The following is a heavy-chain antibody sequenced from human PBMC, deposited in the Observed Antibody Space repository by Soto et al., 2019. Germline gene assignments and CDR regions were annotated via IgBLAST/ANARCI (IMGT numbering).Heavy chain of an antibody. J-gene: IGHJ4*02. Sequence: SQTLSLTCAISGDSVSSNTVAWNWIRQSPSGGLEWLGRTFYRSKWYYDYAISVKSRITITPDTSKNQFSLQLNSVTPEDTAVYYCARGWAFDYWGQGTPVTVSS. CDR3: ARGWAFDY. V-gene: IGHV6-1*01. CDR1: GDSVSSNTVA. D-gene: IGHD1-26*01. CDR2: TFYRSKWYY.